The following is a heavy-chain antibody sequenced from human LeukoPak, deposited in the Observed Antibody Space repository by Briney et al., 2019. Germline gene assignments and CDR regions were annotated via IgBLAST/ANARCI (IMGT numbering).Heavy chain of an antibody. CDR3: SRGRAYFD. D-gene: IGHD3-9*01. Sequence: SETLSLTCAVYGGSFSGYYWSWIRQPPGKGLEWIGEINHSGSTNYNPSLKSRVTISVDTSKNQLSLKLSSVTAADTAVYYCSRGRAYFDWGQGTLVTVSS. CDR2: INHSGST. CDR1: GGSFSGYY. V-gene: IGHV4-34*01. J-gene: IGHJ4*02.